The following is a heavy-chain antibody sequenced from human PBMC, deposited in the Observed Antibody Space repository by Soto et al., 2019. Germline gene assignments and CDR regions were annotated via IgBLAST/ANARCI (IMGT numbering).Heavy chain of an antibody. Sequence: QVQLVESGGGVVQPGRSLRLSCAASGFTFSSYGMHWVRQAPGKGLEWVAVIWYDGSNKYYADSVKGRFTISRDNSKNTLYLQMNSLRAEDTAVYYCAREGYYYDSSGYYPPASYFDYWGQGTLVTVSS. CDR2: IWYDGSNK. J-gene: IGHJ4*02. CDR1: GFTFSSYG. V-gene: IGHV3-33*01. CDR3: AREGYYYDSSGYYPPASYFDY. D-gene: IGHD3-22*01.